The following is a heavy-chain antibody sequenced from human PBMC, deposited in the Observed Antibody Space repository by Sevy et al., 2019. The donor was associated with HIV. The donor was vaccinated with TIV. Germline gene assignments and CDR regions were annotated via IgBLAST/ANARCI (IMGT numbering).Heavy chain of an antibody. V-gene: IGHV3-30*04. J-gene: IGHJ4*02. CDR3: ARCVGYCSGGRCAIIDF. CDR2: ISYNGRNQ. D-gene: IGHD2-15*01. CDR1: GFSLSDHA. Sequence: GGSLRLSCAASGFSLSDHAVSWVRQPPGKGMEWLAVISYNGRNQYYADPVKGRSIISKDDSKNTRYLQLNSLRAEETAVYYCARCVGYCSGGRCAIIDFWGQGTLVTVSS.